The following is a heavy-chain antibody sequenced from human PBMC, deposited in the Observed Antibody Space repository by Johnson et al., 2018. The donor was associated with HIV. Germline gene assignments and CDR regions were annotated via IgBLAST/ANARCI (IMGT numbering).Heavy chain of an antibody. Sequence: VQLVESGGGLVQPGGSLRLSCAASGFTVSSNYMSWVRQAPGKGLEWVSVIYSGGSTYYADSVKGRFTISRDNSKNTLYLQVNSLRAEDTAVYYCARARDWNYGDIWGQGTMVTVSS. J-gene: IGHJ3*02. CDR2: IYSGGST. V-gene: IGHV3-66*02. CDR3: ARARDWNYGDI. CDR1: GFTVSSNY. D-gene: IGHD1-7*01.